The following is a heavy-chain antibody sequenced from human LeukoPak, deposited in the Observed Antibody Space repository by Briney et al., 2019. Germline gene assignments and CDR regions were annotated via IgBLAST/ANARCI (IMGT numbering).Heavy chain of an antibody. Sequence: GGSLRLSCAVSGFTFSSYAMTWVRQAPGRGLELVSSIRGSGGGTDYADSVRGRLTISRDNSKNTLYLQMNSLRAEDTAIYYCSRDPNGDYVGAFDFQRWGQGTLVTVSS. CDR2: IRGSGGGT. J-gene: IGHJ1*01. D-gene: IGHD4-17*01. CDR1: GFTFSSYA. V-gene: IGHV3-23*01. CDR3: SRDPNGDYVGAFDFQR.